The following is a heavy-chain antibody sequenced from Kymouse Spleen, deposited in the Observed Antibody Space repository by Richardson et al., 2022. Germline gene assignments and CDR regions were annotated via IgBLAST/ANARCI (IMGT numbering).Heavy chain of an antibody. CDR2: INHSGST. J-gene: IGHJ4*02. V-gene: IGHV4-34*01. Sequence: QVQLQQWGAGLLKPSETLSLTCAVYGGSFSGYYWSWIRQPPGKGLEWIGEINHSGSTNYNPSLKSRVTISVDTSKNQFSLKLSSVTAADTAVYYCATTIFGVVITFDYWGQGTLVTVSS. CDR3: ATTIFGVVITFDY. D-gene: IGHD3-3*01. CDR1: GGSFSGYY.